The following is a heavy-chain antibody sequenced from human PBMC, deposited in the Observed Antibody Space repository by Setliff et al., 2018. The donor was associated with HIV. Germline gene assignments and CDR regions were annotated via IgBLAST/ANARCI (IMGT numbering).Heavy chain of an antibody. CDR3: ARDPSKAARPWGYSDY. J-gene: IGHJ4*02. V-gene: IGHV1-3*01. CDR2: INAGNGST. Sequence: ASVKVSCKASGYTFISYAIHWVRQAPGQRLEWMGWINAGNGSTKYSQKFQGRVTITRDTSANTAYMELSSLRSEDTAVYYCARDPSKAARPWGYSDYWGQGTLVTVSS. CDR1: GYTFISYA. D-gene: IGHD6-6*01.